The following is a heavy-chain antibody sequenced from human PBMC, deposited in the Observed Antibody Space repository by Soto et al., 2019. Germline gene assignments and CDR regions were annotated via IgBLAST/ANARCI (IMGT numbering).Heavy chain of an antibody. J-gene: IGHJ4*02. V-gene: IGHV4-31*03. D-gene: IGHD2-2*01. CDR3: ARAGYCSSTSCYVSPFDF. Sequence: SETLSLTCTVSGGSIRSDGYYWNWIRQHPGEGLEWIGNIYHSGSTSYNPSLKSRVAISVDTSKNQFSLNLSSVTAADTAVYFCARAGYCSSTSCYVSPFDFRGPGTLVTVSS. CDR2: IYHSGST. CDR1: GGSIRSDGYY.